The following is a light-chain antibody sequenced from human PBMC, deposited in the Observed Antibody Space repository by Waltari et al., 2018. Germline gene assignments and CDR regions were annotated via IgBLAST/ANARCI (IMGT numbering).Light chain of an antibody. CDR3: QQSDITLPRT. J-gene: IGKJ1*01. CDR1: KSISRY. V-gene: IGKV1-39*01. CDR2: AAS. Sequence: DIQMTQSPASLSASVGDRVTITCRASKSISRYLNWYQQKLGEAPKILIYAASNLQRLVPSSFRGSGSGTDFTLTISSLQPEAFATYYCQQSDITLPRTFGHWTNVEVK.